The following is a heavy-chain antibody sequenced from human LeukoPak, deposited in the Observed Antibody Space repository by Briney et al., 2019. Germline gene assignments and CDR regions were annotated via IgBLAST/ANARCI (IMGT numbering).Heavy chain of an antibody. CDR2: IFITGIP. V-gene: IGHV4-4*07. J-gene: IGHJ4*02. CDR1: GGSISSYY. D-gene: IGHD3-3*01. Sequence: RSSETLSLTCTVSGGSISSYYWSWFPQPAGKGLEWIGRIFITGIPNENPSLNNRVTMLVDTSKRQFSLRLGSVTAADTAVYYCARSGGDFWSGSFGYLDYWGQGTLVTVSS. CDR3: ARSGGDFWSGSFGYLDY.